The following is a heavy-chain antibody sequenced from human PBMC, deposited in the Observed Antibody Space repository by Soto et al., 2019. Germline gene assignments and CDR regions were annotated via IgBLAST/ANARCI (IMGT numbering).Heavy chain of an antibody. CDR3: ARYYDGSGNSDAFDI. Sequence: LSCAASGFNFSSYWMTWVRQAPGTGLEWETNIRYDGSDKYYVDSVKGRFTISRDNAKKSLYLDMNSLRAEDTAIYYCARYYDGSGNSDAFDIWGQGTMVTVSS. CDR2: IRYDGSDK. J-gene: IGHJ3*02. V-gene: IGHV3-7*03. CDR1: GFNFSSYW. D-gene: IGHD3-22*01.